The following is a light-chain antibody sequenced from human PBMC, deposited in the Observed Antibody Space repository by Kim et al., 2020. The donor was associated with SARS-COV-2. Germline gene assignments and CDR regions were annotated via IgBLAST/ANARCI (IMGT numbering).Light chain of an antibody. CDR1: QSVGDDD. Sequence: SPGERATLSCRASQSVGDDDLAWYQQKPGQAPRLLIYAANIRATGIPDRFRGSGSGADFTLTINGLEPEDFAVYFCQQYNESPRTFGPGTKVEVK. J-gene: IGKJ1*01. CDR2: AAN. CDR3: QQYNESPRT. V-gene: IGKV3-20*01.